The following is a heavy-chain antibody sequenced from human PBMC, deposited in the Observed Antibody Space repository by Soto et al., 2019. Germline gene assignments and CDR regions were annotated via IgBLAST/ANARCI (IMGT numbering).Heavy chain of an antibody. CDR3: AREREYCTNGVCYIHPPFDY. J-gene: IGHJ4*02. D-gene: IGHD2-8*01. Sequence: PGGSLRLSCAASGFTFSSYSMNWVRQAPGKGLEWVSYISSSSSTIYYADSVKGRFTISRDNAKNSLYLQMNSLRAEDTAVYYCAREREYCTNGVCYIHPPFDYWGQGTLVTVSS. CDR2: ISSSSSTI. CDR1: GFTFSSYS. V-gene: IGHV3-48*01.